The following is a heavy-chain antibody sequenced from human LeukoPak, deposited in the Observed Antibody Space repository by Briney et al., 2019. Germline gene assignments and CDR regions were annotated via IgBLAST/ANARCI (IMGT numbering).Heavy chain of an antibody. J-gene: IGHJ4*02. V-gene: IGHV1-2*02. D-gene: IGHD3-3*01. CDR1: GYTFTGYY. Sequence: ASVKVSCKASGYTFTGYYMHWVRQAPGQGLEWMGWINPNSGGTNYAQKFQGRVTMTRGTSISTAYMEVSRMTSDDTAVYYCATSGGTSGPELDYWGQGTLVTVSS. CDR2: INPNSGGT. CDR3: ATSGGTSGPELDY.